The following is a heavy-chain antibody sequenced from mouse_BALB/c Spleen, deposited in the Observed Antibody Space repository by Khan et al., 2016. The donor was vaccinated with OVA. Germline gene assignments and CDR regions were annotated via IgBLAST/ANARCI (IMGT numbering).Heavy chain of an antibody. CDR1: GFTFSDYY. CDR3: AGHRWYLGAMDY. Sequence: VQLKQSGGGLVQPGGSLNLSCATSGFTFSDYYMYWVRQTPEKRLEWVAYISNGGGSTYYPDTVKGRFTISRDNAKNTQYLQMSRLKSEDTAMYYCAGHRWYLGAMDYWGQGSSVSVTS. CDR2: ISNGGGST. J-gene: IGHJ4*01. D-gene: IGHD1-1*02. V-gene: IGHV5-12*02.